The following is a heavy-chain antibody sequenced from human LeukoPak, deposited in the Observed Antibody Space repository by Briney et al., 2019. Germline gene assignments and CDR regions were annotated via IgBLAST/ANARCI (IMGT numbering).Heavy chain of an antibody. D-gene: IGHD2-2*01. CDR1: GYTFTSYG. Sequence: ASVNVSCKASGYTFTSYGISWVRQAPGQGLEWMGWISAYNGKTNYAQQLQGGVTMTKDTSTSTAYMELRSLRSDDTAVYYCARDHYCSSTSCHRVWYYYYGMDVWGKGTTVTVSS. J-gene: IGHJ6*04. CDR2: ISAYNGKT. V-gene: IGHV1-18*04. CDR3: ARDHYCSSTSCHRVWYYYYGMDV.